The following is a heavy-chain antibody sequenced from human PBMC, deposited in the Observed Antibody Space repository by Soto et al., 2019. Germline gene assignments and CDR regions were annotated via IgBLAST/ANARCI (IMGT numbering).Heavy chain of an antibody. J-gene: IGHJ6*02. D-gene: IGHD3-9*01. Sequence: SETLSLTCTVSGGSISSGDYYWSWIRQPPGKGLEWIGYIYYSGSTYYNPSLKSRVTISVDTSKNQFSLKLSSVTAADTAVYYCARGFDKGYFDWLPLYYYYGMDVWGQGTTVTVSS. CDR3: ARGFDKGYFDWLPLYYYYGMDV. V-gene: IGHV4-30-4*01. CDR2: IYYSGST. CDR1: GGSISSGDYY.